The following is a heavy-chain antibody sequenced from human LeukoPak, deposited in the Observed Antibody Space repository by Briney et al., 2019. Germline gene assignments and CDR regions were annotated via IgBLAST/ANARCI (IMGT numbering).Heavy chain of an antibody. CDR2: VYTSGST. D-gene: IGHD2-2*01. V-gene: IGHV4-4*07. Sequence: SETLSLTCTVSGGSISSYYWSWIRQPAGKGLEWIGRVYTSGSTNYNPSLKSRVTMSVGTSKNQFSLKLSSVTAADTAVYYCARDADYIGYCSSTSCYNWFDPWGQGTLVTASS. CDR3: ARDADYIGYCSSTSCYNWFDP. J-gene: IGHJ5*02. CDR1: GGSISSYY.